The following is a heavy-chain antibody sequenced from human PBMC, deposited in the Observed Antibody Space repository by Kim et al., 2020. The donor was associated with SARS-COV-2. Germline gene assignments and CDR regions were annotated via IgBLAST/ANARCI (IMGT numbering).Heavy chain of an antibody. CDR1: GFTFSSYE. Sequence: GGSLRLSCAASGFTFSSYEMNWVRQAPGKGLEWVSYISSSGSTIYYADSVKGRFTISRDNAKNSLYLQMNSLRAEDTAVYYCARGPYDFRLPEYYFDYWGQGTLVTVSS. CDR2: ISSSGSTI. CDR3: ARGPYDFRLPEYYFDY. J-gene: IGHJ4*02. D-gene: IGHD3-22*01. V-gene: IGHV3-48*03.